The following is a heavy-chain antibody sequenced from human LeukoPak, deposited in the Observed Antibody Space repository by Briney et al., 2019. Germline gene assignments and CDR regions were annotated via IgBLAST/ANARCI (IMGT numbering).Heavy chain of an antibody. CDR1: GFTFSSYG. CDR3: AKDPTHYRVWDDYDSSVMSH. CDR2: IRYDGSNK. V-gene: IGHV3-30*02. Sequence: GGSLRLSCAASGFTFSSYGMHWVRQAPGKGLEWVAFIRYDGSNKYHADSVKGRFTISRDNSKNTLYLQMDSLRAEDTAVYYCAKDPTHYRVWDDYDSSVMSHWGQGTQVTVSS. D-gene: IGHD3-22*01. J-gene: IGHJ4*02.